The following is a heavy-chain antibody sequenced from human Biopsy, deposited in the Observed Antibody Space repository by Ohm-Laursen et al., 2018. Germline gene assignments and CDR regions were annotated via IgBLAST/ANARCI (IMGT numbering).Heavy chain of an antibody. V-gene: IGHV3-30*03. D-gene: IGHD4-11*01. Sequence: SSLRLSCAASGFTFTSYAMHWVRQAPGKGLEWVAVISYDGSGEYYADSLQGRFIISRDNPKNTVDLQMNSLRAEETAAYFCARDGKRWDYSTYFSWHFDLWGRGTPVTVSS. CDR1: GFTFTSYA. CDR2: ISYDGSGE. CDR3: ARDGKRWDYSTYFSWHFDL. J-gene: IGHJ2*01.